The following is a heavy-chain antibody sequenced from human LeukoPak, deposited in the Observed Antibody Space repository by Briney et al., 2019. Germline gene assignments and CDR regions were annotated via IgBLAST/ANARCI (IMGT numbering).Heavy chain of an antibody. Sequence: SVKVSCMASGGTFSSYAISWVRQAPGQGLEWMGGIIPIFGTANYAQKFQGRVTITADESTSTAYMELSSLRSEDTAVYYCARAYYYDSSGYYTPLRDWGQGTLVTVSS. J-gene: IGHJ4*02. CDR3: ARAYYYDSSGYYTPLRD. CDR2: IIPIFGTA. V-gene: IGHV1-69*13. CDR1: GGTFSSYA. D-gene: IGHD3-22*01.